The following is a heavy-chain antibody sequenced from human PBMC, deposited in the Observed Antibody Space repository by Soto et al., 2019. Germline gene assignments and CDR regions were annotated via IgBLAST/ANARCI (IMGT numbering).Heavy chain of an antibody. D-gene: IGHD3-22*01. CDR3: ARGNEGYYDSSGYYYSYYFDY. CDR1: GGSISSGGYS. CDR2: IYHSGST. J-gene: IGHJ4*02. Sequence: SETRSLTCAVSGGSISSGGYSWSWIRQPPGKGLEWIGYIYHSGSTYYNPSLKSRVTISVDRSKNQFSLKLSSVTAADTAVYYCARGNEGYYDSSGYYYSYYFDYWGQGTLVTVSS. V-gene: IGHV4-30-2*01.